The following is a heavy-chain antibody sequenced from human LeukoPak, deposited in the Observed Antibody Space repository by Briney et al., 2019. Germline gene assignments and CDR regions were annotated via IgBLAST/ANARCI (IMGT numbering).Heavy chain of an antibody. CDR3: AKDKAPLYSCYDWDLDF. V-gene: IGHV3-9*01. CDR1: GFTFHQYA. D-gene: IGHD5-12*01. CDR2: ISWNSGSI. Sequence: PGRSLRLSCAASGFTFHQYAIHWARQVPGKGLEWVSGISWNSGSIGYADSVKGRFSISRDSAKNSVYLQMNSLRPEDTALYYCAKDKAPLYSCYDWDLDFWGQGTLVTVSS. J-gene: IGHJ4*02.